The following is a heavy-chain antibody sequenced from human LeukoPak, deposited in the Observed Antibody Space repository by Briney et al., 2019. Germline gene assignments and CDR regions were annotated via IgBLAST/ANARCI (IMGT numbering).Heavy chain of an antibody. CDR1: GFTFSTYW. D-gene: IGHD3-22*01. CDR3: LRGAHYDTSGYYY. V-gene: IGHV3-74*01. Sequence: GGSLRLSCVVSGFTFSTYWMHWVRQAPGKGLVWVSRIKNDGSSIYEGSVKGRFTISRDNAENTLYLQMNSLRHEDTAVYYCLRGAHYDTSGYYYWGQGALVTVSS. CDR2: IKNDGSS. J-gene: IGHJ4*02.